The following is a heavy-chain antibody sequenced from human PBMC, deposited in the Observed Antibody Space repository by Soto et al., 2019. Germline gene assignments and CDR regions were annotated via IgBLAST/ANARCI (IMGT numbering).Heavy chain of an antibody. CDR1: GYSVSSDNYY. Sequence: SETLSLTSPGTGYSVSSDNYYWTWIRQPPGKGLEWIGYIYSSGSTNYNPSLKSRVTISLDTSSNQFSLKLTSVTAVDPAVYYCARDIRGYSRAFDYWGQGTLVTVSS. V-gene: IGHV4-61*01. J-gene: IGHJ4*02. CDR3: ARDIRGYSRAFDY. D-gene: IGHD5-18*01. CDR2: IYSSGST.